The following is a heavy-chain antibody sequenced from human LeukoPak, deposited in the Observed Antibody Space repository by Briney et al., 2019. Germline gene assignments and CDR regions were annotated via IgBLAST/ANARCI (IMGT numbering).Heavy chain of an antibody. Sequence: PSETLSLTCAVYGGSFSGYYWSWIRQPPGKGLEWIGEINHSGSTNYNASLKSRVTISVDTSKNQFSLKLSSVTAADTAVYYCARGAYDSSGYYWFDPWGQGTLVTVSS. D-gene: IGHD3-22*01. CDR2: INHSGST. J-gene: IGHJ5*02. CDR1: GGSFSGYY. V-gene: IGHV4-34*01. CDR3: ARGAYDSSGYYWFDP.